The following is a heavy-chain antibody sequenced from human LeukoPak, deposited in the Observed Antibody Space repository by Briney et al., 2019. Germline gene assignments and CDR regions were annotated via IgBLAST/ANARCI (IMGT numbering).Heavy chain of an antibody. D-gene: IGHD2-15*01. CDR2: LDDSGNT. J-gene: IGHJ5*02. V-gene: IGHV4-39*02. Sequence: SETLSLTCSVSSGSVRSNYYSWAWIRQAPGKGLEWVGGLDDSGNTYYNPSLKIRLTMSVATSKNRFSLNLKSVAAADTSVYYCARRLRIGAAEWFDPWGQGIMVTVSS. CDR3: ARRLRIGAAEWFDP. CDR1: SGSVRSNYYS.